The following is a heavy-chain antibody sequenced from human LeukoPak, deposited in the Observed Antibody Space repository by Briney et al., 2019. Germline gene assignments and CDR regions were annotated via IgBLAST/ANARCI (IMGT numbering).Heavy chain of an antibody. CDR1: GVSFSGYY. J-gene: IGHJ4*02. Sequence: NPSETLSLTCAVYGVSFSGYYWSRIRQPPGKGLEWIGEINHSGGTKYNPSLKSRVTISIDTPENQFSLKLSSVTAADTAVYYCARIRCGHTNGIRYNYWGQGTLVTVSS. V-gene: IGHV4-34*01. CDR2: INHSGGT. CDR3: ARIRCGHTNGIRYNY. D-gene: IGHD2-8*01.